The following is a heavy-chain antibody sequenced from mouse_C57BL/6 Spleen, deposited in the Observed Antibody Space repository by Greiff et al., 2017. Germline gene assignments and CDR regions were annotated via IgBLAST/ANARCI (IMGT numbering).Heavy chain of an antibody. CDR2: IYPSDSET. CDR1: GYTFTSYW. J-gene: IGHJ1*03. V-gene: IGHV1-61*01. CDR3: ARWEGYFDV. D-gene: IGHD4-1*01. Sequence: VQLQQPGAELVRPGSSVKLSCKASGYTFTSYWMDWVKQRPGQGLEWIGNIYPSDSETHYNQKFKDKATLTVDKSSSTAYKQLSSLTSEDSAVYYCARWEGYFDVWGTGTTVTVSS.